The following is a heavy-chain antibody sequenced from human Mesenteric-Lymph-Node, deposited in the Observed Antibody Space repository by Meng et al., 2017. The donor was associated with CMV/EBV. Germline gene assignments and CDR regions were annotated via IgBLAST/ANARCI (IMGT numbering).Heavy chain of an antibody. CDR2: IIPIFGTA. Sequence: SCKASGGTFSSYAISWVRQAPGQGLEWMGGIIPIFGTANYAQKFQGRVTITTDESTSTAYMELSSLRSEDTAVYYCARAYSWGQYFQHWGQGTLVTVSS. CDR3: ARAYSWGQYFQH. CDR1: GGTFSSYA. D-gene: IGHD5-18*01. V-gene: IGHV1-69*05. J-gene: IGHJ1*01.